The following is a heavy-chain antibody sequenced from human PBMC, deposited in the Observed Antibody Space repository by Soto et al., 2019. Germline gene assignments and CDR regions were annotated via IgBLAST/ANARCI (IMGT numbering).Heavy chain of an antibody. D-gene: IGHD6-19*01. V-gene: IGHV3-9*01. CDR2: ISWNSGSI. CDR3: AKRASSSGWHDYYFAY. J-gene: IGHJ4*02. Sequence: HWVRQAPGKGLEWVSGISWNSGSIGYADSVKGRFTISRDNAKNSLYLQMNSLRAEDTALYYCAKRASSSGWHDYYFAYWGQGTLVTVSS.